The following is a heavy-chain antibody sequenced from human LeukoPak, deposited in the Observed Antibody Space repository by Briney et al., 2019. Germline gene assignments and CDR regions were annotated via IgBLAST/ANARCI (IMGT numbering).Heavy chain of an antibody. Sequence: ASVKVSCKASGYTFTNYYIHWVRQAPGQGLEWMGIINPSGGGTSYAQQFQGRVTMTRDTSISTAYVELSRLRSDDTAVYYCARSPHILTGENFDYWGQGTLVTVSS. V-gene: IGHV1-46*01. CDR1: GYTFTNYY. D-gene: IGHD3-9*01. CDR2: INPSGGGT. CDR3: ARSPHILTGENFDY. J-gene: IGHJ4*02.